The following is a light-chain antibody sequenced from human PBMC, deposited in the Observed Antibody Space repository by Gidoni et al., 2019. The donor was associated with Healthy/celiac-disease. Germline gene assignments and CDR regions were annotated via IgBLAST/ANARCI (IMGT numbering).Light chain of an antibody. J-gene: IGKJ2*02. V-gene: IGKV1-39*01. CDR1: QSISSY. Sequence: DIQMTQSPSSLSASVGDRVTITCRASQSISSYLNWYQQKPGKAPKLLIYAASSLQSGVPSRFSGSGSGTDFPLTICSLQPEDFATYYCQQSYSKGWTFGQXTKLEIK. CDR2: AAS. CDR3: QQSYSKGWT.